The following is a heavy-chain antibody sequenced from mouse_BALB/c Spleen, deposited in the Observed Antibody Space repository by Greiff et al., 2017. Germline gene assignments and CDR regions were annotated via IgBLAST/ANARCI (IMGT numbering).Heavy chain of an antibody. D-gene: IGHD2-3*01. J-gene: IGHJ1*01. CDR3: ARDGYYVYWYFDV. Sequence: VQLQQSGAELVKPGASVKLSCTASGFNIKDTYMHWVKQRPEQGLEWIGRIDPANGNTKYDPKFQGKATITADTSSNTAYLQLSSLTSEDTAVYYCARDGYYVYWYFDVWGAGTTVTVSS. V-gene: IGHV14-3*02. CDR1: GFNIKDTY. CDR2: IDPANGNT.